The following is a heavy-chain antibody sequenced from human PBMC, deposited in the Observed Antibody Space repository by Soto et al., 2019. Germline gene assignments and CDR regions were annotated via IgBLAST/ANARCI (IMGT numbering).Heavy chain of an antibody. CDR1: GFMFSAYW. CDR3: VREYWHQFDP. Sequence: EVQLVESGGGLVQSGGSLRLSCEASGFMFSAYWMSWVRQDPGKKLEWVATISGGANDKFYVDSVKGRFTISRDDDKKSLFVEMKSLEHEDTAVNYCVREYWHQFDPWGQGTLVTASS. V-gene: IGHV3-7*01. D-gene: IGHD2-15*01. CDR2: ISGGANDK. J-gene: IGHJ5*02.